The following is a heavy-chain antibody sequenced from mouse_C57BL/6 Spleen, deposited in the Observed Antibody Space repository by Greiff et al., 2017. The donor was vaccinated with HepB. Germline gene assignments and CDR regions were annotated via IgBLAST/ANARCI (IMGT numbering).Heavy chain of an antibody. V-gene: IGHV5-16*01. CDR1: GFTFSDYY. Sequence: EVQRVESEGGLVQPGRSMKLSCTASGFTFSDYYMAWVRQVPEKGLEWVANINYDGSSTYYLDSLKSRFIISRDNAKNILYLQMSSLKSEDTATYYCARDRGYYYYGSSWYFDVWGTGTTVTVSS. D-gene: IGHD1-1*01. CDR2: INYDGSST. CDR3: ARDRGYYYYGSSWYFDV. J-gene: IGHJ1*03.